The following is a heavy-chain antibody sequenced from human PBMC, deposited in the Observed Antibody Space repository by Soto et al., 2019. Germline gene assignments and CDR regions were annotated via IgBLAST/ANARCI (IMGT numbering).Heavy chain of an antibody. CDR1: GYTFTTYA. D-gene: IGHD6-6*01. CDR3: ARDRLHTSSSITFDY. V-gene: IGHV1-18*01. CDR2: INTYNGNT. J-gene: IGHJ4*02. Sequence: ASVKVSCKASGYTFTTYAIIWVRQAPGQGLEWMGWINTYNGNTDYAQNLQGRVTMTTDTSTNTAYMELRSLRSDDTAVYFCARDRLHTSSSITFDYWGQGALVTVSS.